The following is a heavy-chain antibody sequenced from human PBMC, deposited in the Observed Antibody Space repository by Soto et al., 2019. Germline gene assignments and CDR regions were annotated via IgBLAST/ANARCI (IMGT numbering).Heavy chain of an antibody. Sequence: QVQLVQSGAEVKKPGSSVKVSCKASGGTFNNYAISWVRQAPGQGLEWMGGIIPIFGSPNYAQMFQGRVTITADESTTTSYMELSSLKSEDTAVYYCAREVEGGIIMNLEDAFEIWGQGTMVTVSS. CDR1: GGTFNNYA. D-gene: IGHD3-16*01. V-gene: IGHV1-69*01. CDR3: AREVEGGIIMNLEDAFEI. CDR2: IIPIFGSP. J-gene: IGHJ3*02.